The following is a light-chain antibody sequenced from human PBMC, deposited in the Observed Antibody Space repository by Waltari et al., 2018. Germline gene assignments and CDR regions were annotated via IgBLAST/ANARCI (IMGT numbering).Light chain of an antibody. J-gene: IGLJ3*02. V-gene: IGLV4-69*01. CDR1: SGHSSTI. CDR3: RTGGHGTWV. CDR2: VNSDGSH. Sequence: QLVVTQSPSASASLGASVKLTCTLSSGHSSTIIAWLQQQPEKGPRYLMKVNSDGSHSRGDEIPDRFSGSSSGAERYLTISSLQAEDEADYYCRTGGHGTWVFGGGTKLTVL.